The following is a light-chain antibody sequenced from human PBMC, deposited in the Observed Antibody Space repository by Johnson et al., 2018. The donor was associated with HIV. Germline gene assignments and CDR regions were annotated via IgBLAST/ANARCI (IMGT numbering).Light chain of an antibody. CDR2: DDI. V-gene: IGLV1-51*01. CDR1: GSNIGDNY. J-gene: IGLJ1*01. CDR3: GTWDSSLSALV. Sequence: QSVLTQPPSVSAAPGQKVTISCSGIGSNIGDNYVSWYQHLPGTAPRLLIYDDIKRPSGIPDRFSGSKSGTSATLGITGLQTGDEADYYCGTWDSSLSALVFGTGTKVTVL.